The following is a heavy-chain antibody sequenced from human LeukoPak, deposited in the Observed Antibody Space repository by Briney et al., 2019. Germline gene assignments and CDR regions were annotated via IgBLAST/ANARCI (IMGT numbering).Heavy chain of an antibody. J-gene: IGHJ4*02. D-gene: IGHD6-13*01. CDR3: ARDRNGPGYSREFDF. Sequence: VASVKVSCKASGHTFTGYYLHWVRQAPGQGLEWMGWINPDTGGTTYAQKFQGRVTMTSDTSISTAYMELSRLRSDDTAEYYCARDRNGPGYSREFDFWGQGTLVTVSS. V-gene: IGHV1-2*02. CDR2: INPDTGGT. CDR1: GHTFTGYY.